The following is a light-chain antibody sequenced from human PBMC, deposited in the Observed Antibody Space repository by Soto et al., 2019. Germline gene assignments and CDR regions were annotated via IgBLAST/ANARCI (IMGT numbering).Light chain of an antibody. Sequence: QSVLTQPPSVSAAPGQKVTISCSGSSSNIGNNYVSWYQQLPGTAPKLLIYDNNKRPSGIPDRFSGSKSGTSATLGITGLLPGDEADYYCGTWDSSLSAGVVFGGGTQLTVL. CDR2: DNN. J-gene: IGLJ2*01. V-gene: IGLV1-51*01. CDR3: GTWDSSLSAGVV. CDR1: SSNIGNNY.